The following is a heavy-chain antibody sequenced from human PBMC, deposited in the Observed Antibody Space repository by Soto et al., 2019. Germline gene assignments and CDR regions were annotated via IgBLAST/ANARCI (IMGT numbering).Heavy chain of an antibody. J-gene: IGHJ3*02. CDR3: ARPNYDIFTGLSGFDI. V-gene: IGHV4-31*03. CDR2: IHHSGNT. D-gene: IGHD3-9*01. CDR1: GDSITSGNYY. Sequence: QVQLQESGPGLVKPSQTLSLTCIVSGDSITSGNYYWSWIRQHPGKGLEWIGYIHHSGNTYYIPSLNSRLSLSMDTSKNQFSLQLSSVTAAVTALYYCARPNYDIFTGLSGFDIWGQGTMVTVSS.